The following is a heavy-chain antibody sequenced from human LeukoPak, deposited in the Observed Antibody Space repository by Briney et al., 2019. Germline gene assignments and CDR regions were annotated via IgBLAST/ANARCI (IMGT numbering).Heavy chain of an antibody. CDR1: GFTFNLYG. CDR3: AKLGTYWYFDV. D-gene: IGHD3-16*01. CDR2: ISGSAVDT. Sequence: GESLRLSCAASGFTFNLYGMTWVRKAPGKGLEWVSGISGSAVDTYYADSVKGRFTISRDNSKNELFLQMNNLRAEDTAVYFCAKLGTYWYFDVWGRGTLVTVSS. J-gene: IGHJ2*01. V-gene: IGHV3-23*01.